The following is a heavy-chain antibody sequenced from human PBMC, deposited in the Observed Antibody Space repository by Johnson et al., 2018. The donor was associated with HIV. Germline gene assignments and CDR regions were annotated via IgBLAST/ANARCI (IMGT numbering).Heavy chain of an antibody. D-gene: IGHD6-19*01. CDR3: AKGWLRNAFDI. V-gene: IGHV3-23*04. Sequence: VQLVESGGGLVQPGGSLRLSCAASGFTFSSYWMTWVRQAPGKGLEWVSAISVSGGSIYYADSVKGRFTISRDNSKNTLFLQMNNLRAGDTAVYYCAKGWLRNAFDIWVQGTMVTVSS. CDR2: ISVSGGSI. J-gene: IGHJ3*02. CDR1: GFTFSSYW.